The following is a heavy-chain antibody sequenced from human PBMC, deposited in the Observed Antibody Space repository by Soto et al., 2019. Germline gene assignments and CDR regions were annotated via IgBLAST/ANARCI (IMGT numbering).Heavy chain of an antibody. CDR2: SCSTT. D-gene: IGHD1-1*01. CDR3: ARGLDWNDVAY. V-gene: IGHV3-11*01. J-gene: IGHJ4*02. Sequence: SCSTTYYADSVKGRFTISRDNAKNSLYLQMNSLRAEDTAVYYCARGLDWNDVAYWGQGTLVTVSS.